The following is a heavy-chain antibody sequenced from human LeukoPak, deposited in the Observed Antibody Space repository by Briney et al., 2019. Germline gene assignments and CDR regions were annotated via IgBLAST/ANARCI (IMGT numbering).Heavy chain of an antibody. CDR3: ARGYYYGSGSSDGWFDP. CDR2: ISYDGSNK. D-gene: IGHD3-10*01. J-gene: IGHJ5*02. Sequence: PGGSLRLSCAASGFTFSSYAMSWVRQAPGKGLEWVAVISYDGSNKYYADSVKGRFTISRDNSKNTLYLQMNSLRAEDTALYHCARGYYYGSGSSDGWFDPWGQGTLVTVSS. CDR1: GFTFSSYA. V-gene: IGHV3-30*04.